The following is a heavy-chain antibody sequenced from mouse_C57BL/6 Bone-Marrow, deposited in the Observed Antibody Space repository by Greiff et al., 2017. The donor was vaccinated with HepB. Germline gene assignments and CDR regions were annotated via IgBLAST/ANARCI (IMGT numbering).Heavy chain of an antibody. J-gene: IGHJ1*03. V-gene: IGHV5-4*03. CDR2: ISNGGSYT. CDR3: ARTSANYCYFDV. D-gene: IGHD3-3*01. CDR1: GFTFSSYA. Sequence: EVKLMESGGGLVKPGGSLKLSCAASGFTFSSYAMSWVRQTPEKRLEWVATISNGGSYTYYPDNVKGRFTISRDNAKNNLYLQMGHLKSEDTAMYYCARTSANYCYFDVWGTGTTVTVSS.